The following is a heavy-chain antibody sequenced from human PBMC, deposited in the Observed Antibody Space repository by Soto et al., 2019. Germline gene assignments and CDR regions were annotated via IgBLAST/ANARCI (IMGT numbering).Heavy chain of an antibody. Sequence: PETLSLTCAVYGGSFSGYYWSWIRQPPGKGLEWIGEINHSGSTNYNPSLKSRVTISVDTSKNQFSLKLSSVTAADTAVYYCARDRLQLVNYYYYGMDVWGQGTTVTVSS. CDR1: GGSFSGYY. V-gene: IGHV4-34*01. CDR3: ARDRLQLVNYYYYGMDV. D-gene: IGHD6-6*01. CDR2: INHSGST. J-gene: IGHJ6*02.